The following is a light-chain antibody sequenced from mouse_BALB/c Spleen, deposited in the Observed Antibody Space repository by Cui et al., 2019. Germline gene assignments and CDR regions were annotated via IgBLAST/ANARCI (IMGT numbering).Light chain of an antibody. J-gene: IGKJ2*01. CDR3: LQSENMPYT. CDR1: TDSCGG. CDR2: EGK. Sequence: ETTVTQSPASLSVATGEKVTIRCITSTDSCGGMNGYQQKAVEQPKLLISEGKTLRPGVPSRFSSSSYGTDFVFTSENTLSEDVADYYCLQSENMPYTVGGGTKLEIK. V-gene: IGKV17-127*01.